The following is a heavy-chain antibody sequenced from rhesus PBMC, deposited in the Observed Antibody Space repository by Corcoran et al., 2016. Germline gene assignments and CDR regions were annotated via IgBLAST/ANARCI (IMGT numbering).Heavy chain of an antibody. CDR1: GGSISSSY. Sequence: QLQLQESGPGLVKPSETLSVTCAVSGGSISSSYWSWIRQAPGKGLEWIGYIYGSGSSTNYNPSLKSRVTLLVDTSKNQLSLKLSSVTAGDTAVYYCASGIAGKYDYWGQGVLVTVSS. J-gene: IGHJ4*01. V-gene: IGHV4-169*02. D-gene: IGHD1-1-1*01. CDR3: ASGIAGKYDY. CDR2: IYGSGSST.